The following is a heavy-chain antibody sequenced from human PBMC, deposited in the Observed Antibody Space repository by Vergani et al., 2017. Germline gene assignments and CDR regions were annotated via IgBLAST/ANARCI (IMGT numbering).Heavy chain of an antibody. V-gene: IGHV4-34*01. J-gene: IGHJ6*02. D-gene: IGHD5-18*01. CDR3: ASGYSYGYYYYYGMDV. Sequence: QVQLQQWGAGLLKPSETLSLTCAVYGGSFSGYYWSWIRQPPGKGLEWIGEINHSGSTNYNPSLKSRVTISVDTSKNQFSLKLSSVTAADTAVYYWASGYSYGYYYYYGMDVWGQGTTVTVSS. CDR1: GGSFSGYY. CDR2: INHSGST.